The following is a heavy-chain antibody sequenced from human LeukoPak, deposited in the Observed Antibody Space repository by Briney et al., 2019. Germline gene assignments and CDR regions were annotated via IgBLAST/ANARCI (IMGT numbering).Heavy chain of an antibody. CDR1: GFTFNNYA. V-gene: IGHV3-23*01. J-gene: IGHJ4*02. Sequence: PGASLRLSCAASGFTFNNYAMSWVRQAPGKGLEWVSAILGSGRSAYYADSVKGRFTISRDNSKNSLFLQKNSLRVEDTALYYCSKWGDYDVLTGYYDSDFWGQGTLVTVSA. CDR3: SKWGDYDVLTGYYDSDF. CDR2: ILGSGRSA. D-gene: IGHD3-9*01.